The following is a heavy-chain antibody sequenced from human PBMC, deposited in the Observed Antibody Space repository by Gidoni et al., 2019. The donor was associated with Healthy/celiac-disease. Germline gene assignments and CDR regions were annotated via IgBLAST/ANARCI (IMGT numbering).Heavy chain of an antibody. CDR3: AMTNIITSQNIVNWSYYFDY. CDR1: GGSISSGDYY. Sequence: QVQLQESGPGLVKPSQTLSLTCTVSGGSISSGDYYWSWIRQPPGKGLEWIGYNYYSGSTYYNPSLKSRVTISVDTSKNQFSLKLSSVTAADTAVYYCAMTNIITSQNIVNWSYYFDYWGQGTLVTVSS. V-gene: IGHV4-30-4*01. J-gene: IGHJ4*02. CDR2: NYYSGST. D-gene: IGHD3-10*01.